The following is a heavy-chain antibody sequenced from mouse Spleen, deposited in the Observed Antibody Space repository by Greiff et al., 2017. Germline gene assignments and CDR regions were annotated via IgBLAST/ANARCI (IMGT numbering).Heavy chain of an antibody. CDR2: INPGSGGT. J-gene: IGHJ4*01. CDR3: ARYYDAMDY. V-gene: IGHV1-54*01. CDR1: GYAFTNYL. Sequence: VQLVESGAELVRPGTSVKVSCKASGYAFTNYLIEWVKQRPGQGLEWIGVINPGSGGTNYNEKFKGKATLTADKSSSTAYMQLSSLTSEDSAVYFCARYYDAMDYWGQGTSVTVSS. D-gene: IGHD1-1*02.